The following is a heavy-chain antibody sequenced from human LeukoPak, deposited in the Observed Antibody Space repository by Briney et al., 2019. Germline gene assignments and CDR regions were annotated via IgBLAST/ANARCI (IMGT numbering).Heavy chain of an antibody. CDR3: AREVFCSSTSCSPDAFDI. CDR1: GGSISSGGYY. V-gene: IGHV4-30-2*01. D-gene: IGHD2-2*01. CDR2: IYHSGST. Sequence: SQTLSLTCTVSGGSISSGGYYWSWIRQPPGKGLEWIGYIYHSGSTYYNPSLKSRVTISVDRSKNQFSLKLSSVTAADTAVYYCAREVFCSSTSCSPDAFDIWGQGTMVTVSS. J-gene: IGHJ3*02.